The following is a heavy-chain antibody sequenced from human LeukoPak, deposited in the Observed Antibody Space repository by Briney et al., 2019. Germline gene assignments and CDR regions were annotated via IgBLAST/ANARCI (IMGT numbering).Heavy chain of an antibody. Sequence: SETLSLTGTVSGGSISSYYWSWIRQPPGKGLEWIGYIYYSGSTNYNPSLKSRVTISVDTSKNQFSLKLSSVTAADTAVYYCARDTSGWLERRGFDYWGQGTLVTVSS. CDR1: GGSISSYY. CDR2: IYYSGST. D-gene: IGHD1-1*01. J-gene: IGHJ4*02. CDR3: ARDTSGWLERRGFDY. V-gene: IGHV4-59*01.